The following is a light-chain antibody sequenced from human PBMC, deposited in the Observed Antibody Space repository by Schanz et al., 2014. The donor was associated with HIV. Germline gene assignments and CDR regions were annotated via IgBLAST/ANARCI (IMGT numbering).Light chain of an antibody. CDR2: DVD. V-gene: IGLV2-8*01. Sequence: QSALTQPASASGSPGQSVTISCTGTSSDVGGYNHVSWYQQHPGKAPKLIIFDVDNRPSGVSWRFSGSKSGNTASLTISGLQAEDEADYYCSSYAGNNNGVFGGGTKLTVL. J-gene: IGLJ3*02. CDR3: SSYAGNNNGV. CDR1: SSDVGGYNH.